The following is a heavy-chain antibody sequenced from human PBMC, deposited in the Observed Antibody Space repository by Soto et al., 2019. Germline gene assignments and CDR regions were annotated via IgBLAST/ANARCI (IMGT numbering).Heavy chain of an antibody. CDR2: VDGSGYDT. J-gene: IGHJ4*02. CDR3: AREIFAAAYAATSAFDL. Sequence: GGCLRLSCAASEFSLMTQGVHWVRQAPGKGLEWVAFVDGSGYDTSYAHSVKGRFTISRDNSDNSLYLHMDSLRAEDTGRYFCAREIFAAAYAATSAFDLWGQGTLVTVSS. CDR1: EFSLMTQG. V-gene: IGHV3-23*01. D-gene: IGHD2-8*01.